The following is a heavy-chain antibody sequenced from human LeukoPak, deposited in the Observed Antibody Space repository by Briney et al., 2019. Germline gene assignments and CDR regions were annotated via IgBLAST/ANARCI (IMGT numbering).Heavy chain of an antibody. Sequence: SETLSLTCTMSGGSISGGSISTYYWTWIRQPPGKGLEWIGYIYYSGSTNYNPSLKSRVTISLDTSKNQFSLKLSSVTAADTAVYYCARYKRVGAPKFDYWGQGTLVTVSS. CDR3: ARYKRVGAPKFDY. V-gene: IGHV4-59*12. D-gene: IGHD1-26*01. CDR1: GGSISTYY. J-gene: IGHJ4*02. CDR2: IYYSGST.